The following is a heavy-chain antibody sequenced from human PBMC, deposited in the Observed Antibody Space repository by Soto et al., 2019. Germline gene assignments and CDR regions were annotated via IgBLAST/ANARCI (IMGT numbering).Heavy chain of an antibody. CDR2: IYYSGST. CDR1: GGSISSGGYY. D-gene: IGHD1-1*01. Sequence: SETLSLTCTVSGGSISSGGYYWSWIRQHPGKGLEWIGYIYYSGSTYYNPSLKSRVTISVDTSKNQFSLKLSSVTAADTAVYYCARSTEDARIDYWGQGTLVTVSS. V-gene: IGHV4-31*03. CDR3: ARSTEDARIDY. J-gene: IGHJ4*02.